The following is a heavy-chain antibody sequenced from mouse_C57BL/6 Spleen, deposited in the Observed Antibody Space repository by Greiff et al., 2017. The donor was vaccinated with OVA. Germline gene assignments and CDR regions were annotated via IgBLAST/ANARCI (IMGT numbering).Heavy chain of an antibody. CDR1: GYTFTDYY. CDR2: INPYNGGT. CDR3: AREWISMDY. V-gene: IGHV1-19*01. J-gene: IGHJ4*01. Sequence: VQLQQSGPVLVKPGASVKMSCKASGYTFTDYYMNWVKQSHGKSLEWIGVINPYNGGTSYNQKFKGKATLTVDKSSSTAYMELSSLTSEDSAVYYCAREWISMDYWGQGTSVTVSS.